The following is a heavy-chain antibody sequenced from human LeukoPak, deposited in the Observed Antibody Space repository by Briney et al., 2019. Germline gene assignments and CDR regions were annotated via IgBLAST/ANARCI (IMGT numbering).Heavy chain of an antibody. CDR1: GIIFSKYG. Sequence: GSLRLSCAASGIIFSKYGMSWVRQAPGKGLEWVATVLGSGVPTYYADSVQGRFTISRDDSKNTLYLQMNSLRAEDTAVYYCARVADSSGYSTDFWGQGTLVTVSS. J-gene: IGHJ4*02. V-gene: IGHV3-23*01. CDR3: ARVADSSGYSTDF. D-gene: IGHD3-22*01. CDR2: VLGSGVPT.